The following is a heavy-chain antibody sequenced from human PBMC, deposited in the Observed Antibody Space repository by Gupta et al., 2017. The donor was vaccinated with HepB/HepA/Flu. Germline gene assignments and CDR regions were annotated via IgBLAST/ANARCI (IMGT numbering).Heavy chain of an antibody. J-gene: IGHJ5*02. Sequence: EVQLVESGGGLVKPGGSLRLSCAASGFTFSSYSMNWVRQAPGKGLEWVSSISSSSSYIYYADSVKGRFTISRDNAKNALYLQMNSLRAEDTAVYYCARDHAKDDYVWGSYRFRWFDPWGQGTLVTVSS. CDR2: ISSSSSYI. CDR3: ARDHAKDDYVWGSYRFRWFDP. CDR1: GFTFSSYS. D-gene: IGHD3-16*02. V-gene: IGHV3-21*01.